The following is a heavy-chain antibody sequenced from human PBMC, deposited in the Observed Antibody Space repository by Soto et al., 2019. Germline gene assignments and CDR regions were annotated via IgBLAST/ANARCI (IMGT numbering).Heavy chain of an antibody. CDR1: GYKFTSSW. J-gene: IGHJ5*02. D-gene: IGHD3-22*01. CDR2: IFPSDSDT. CDR3: ARKDNSGYFNWFDP. Sequence: PXASLKISYRTCGYKFTSSWIAWVRQMPGKGLEWVGIIFPSDSDTRYSPSFQGQVTISADRSTSTVFLQWASLKASDTAVYFCARKDNSGYFNWFDPWGQGTLVTVSS. V-gene: IGHV5-51*01.